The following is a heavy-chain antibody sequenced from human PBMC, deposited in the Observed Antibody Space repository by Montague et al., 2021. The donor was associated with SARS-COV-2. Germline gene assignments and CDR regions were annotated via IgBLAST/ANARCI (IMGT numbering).Heavy chain of an antibody. Sequence: SETLSLTCSVSGGSITTSNDYWGWVRQPPGTGLEWIGAISYTGITYYNPSLKSRVTISEDISKNQFSLKLSSVTAADTAMYYCARHAPAFRAAVITWFDPWGQGTLVTVSS. V-gene: IGHV4-39*01. CDR2: ISYTGIT. D-gene: IGHD6-13*01. J-gene: IGHJ5*02. CDR3: ARHAPAFRAAVITWFDP. CDR1: GGSITTSNDY.